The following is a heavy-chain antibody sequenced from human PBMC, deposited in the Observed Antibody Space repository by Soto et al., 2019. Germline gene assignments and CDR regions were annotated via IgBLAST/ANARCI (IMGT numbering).Heavy chain of an antibody. CDR1: GGSISSGNYY. CDR3: ARVCGGDCHYGMDV. CDR2: IYYSGST. D-gene: IGHD2-21*02. V-gene: IGHV4-30-4*01. J-gene: IGHJ6*02. Sequence: SETLSLTCTVSGGSISSGNYYWSWIRQPPGKGLEWIGYIYYSGSTYYNPSLKSRVTISIDTSKYQFSLKLSSVTAADTAVYYCARVCGGDCHYGMDVWGQGTTVTVSS.